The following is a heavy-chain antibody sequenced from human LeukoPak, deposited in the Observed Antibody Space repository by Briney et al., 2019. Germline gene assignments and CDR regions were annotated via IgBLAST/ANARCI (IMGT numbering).Heavy chain of an antibody. CDR2: FDPEDGER. CDR3: ANKKVGATGFDY. D-gene: IGHD1-26*01. Sequence: ASVKVSCKVSGYTLTELSMHWVRQAPGKGLEWMGGFDPEDGERIYAQKFQGRVTMSEDTSTDTAYMELRSLRSEDTAVYYCANKKVGATGFDYWGQGTLVTVSS. J-gene: IGHJ4*02. CDR1: GYTLTELS. V-gene: IGHV1-24*01.